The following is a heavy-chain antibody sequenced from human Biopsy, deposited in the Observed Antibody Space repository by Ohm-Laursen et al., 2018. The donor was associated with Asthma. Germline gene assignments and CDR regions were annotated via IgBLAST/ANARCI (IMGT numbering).Heavy chain of an antibody. D-gene: IGHD4-23*01. CDR2: ISYDGGNK. CDR3: ARTHERWTSIQDDALDI. V-gene: IGHV3-30*03. CDR1: GFTFSIYD. J-gene: IGHJ3*02. Sequence: SLRLSCSASGFTFSIYDIHWVRQSPGKGLEWVAVISYDGGNKFYGDSVKGRFTLSRDNSRNTLYLQMNSLRVEDTAIYYCARTHERWTSIQDDALDIWGQGTMVIVSS.